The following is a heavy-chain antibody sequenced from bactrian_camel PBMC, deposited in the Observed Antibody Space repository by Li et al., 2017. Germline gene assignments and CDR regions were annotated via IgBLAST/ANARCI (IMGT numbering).Heavy chain of an antibody. V-gene: IGHV3S7*01. J-gene: IGHJ6*01. Sequence: HVQLVESGGTLVQPGESLRLSCVVSAATFRRDAMMWVRQTGKGLEWVSSIYDDGSKKYYTNSVKGRFTISKDNAKNTVYLQMNNLKPEDAAVYYCVTDWNDGSWFDFGYWGRGPRSPSP. CDR3: VTDWNDGSWFDFGY. CDR1: AATFRRDA. D-gene: IGHD6*01. CDR2: IYDDGSKK.